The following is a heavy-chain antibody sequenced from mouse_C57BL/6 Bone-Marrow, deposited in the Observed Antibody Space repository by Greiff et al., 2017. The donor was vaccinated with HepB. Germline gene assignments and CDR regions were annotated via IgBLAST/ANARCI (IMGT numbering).Heavy chain of an antibody. CDR1: GYTFTDYN. CDR2: INPNNGGT. CDR3: ARSTRLLREYYFDY. J-gene: IGHJ2*01. Sequence: VQLQQSGPELVKPGASVKIPCKASGYTFTDYNMDWVKQSHGKSLEWIGDINPNNGGTIYNQKFKGKATLTVDKSSSTAYMELRSLTSEDTAVYYCARSTRLLREYYFDYWGQGTTLTVSS. D-gene: IGHD2-3*01. V-gene: IGHV1-18*01.